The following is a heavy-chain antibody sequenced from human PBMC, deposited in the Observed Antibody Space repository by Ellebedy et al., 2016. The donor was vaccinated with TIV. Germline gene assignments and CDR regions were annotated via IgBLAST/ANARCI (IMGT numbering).Heavy chain of an antibody. J-gene: IGHJ6*02. D-gene: IGHD6-13*01. CDR2: INPSGGST. Sequence: AASVTVSCKASGYTFTMHWVRQAPGQGPEWMGIINPSGGSTNYAQKFQGRVTMTRDTSTSTVYMELSSLRSEDTAVYYCARDDPIATAGLYGMDVWGQGTTVTVSS. CDR1: GYTFT. CDR3: ARDDPIATAGLYGMDV. V-gene: IGHV1-46*01.